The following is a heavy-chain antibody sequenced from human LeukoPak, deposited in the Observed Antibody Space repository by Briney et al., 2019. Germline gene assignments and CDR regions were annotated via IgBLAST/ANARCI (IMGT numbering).Heavy chain of an antibody. CDR3: ARVGARYCSSTSCSPDAFDI. CDR2: IYYSGST. Sequence: SETLSLTCTVSGGSISSYYWSWIRQPPGKGLEWIGYIYYSGSTNYNPSLKSRVTISVDTPKNQFSLKLSSVTAADTAVYYCARVGARYCSSTSCSPDAFDIWGQGTMVTVSS. V-gene: IGHV4-59*01. J-gene: IGHJ3*02. D-gene: IGHD2-2*01. CDR1: GGSISSYY.